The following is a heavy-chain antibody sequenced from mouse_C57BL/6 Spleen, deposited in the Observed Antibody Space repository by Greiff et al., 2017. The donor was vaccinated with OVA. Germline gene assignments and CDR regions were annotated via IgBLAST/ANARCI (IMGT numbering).Heavy chain of an antibody. Sequence: VQLQQSGPELVKPGASVKMSCKASGYTFTDYNMHWVKQSHGKSLEWIGYINPNNGGTSYNQKFKGKATLTAYKSSSTAYMELRSLTSEDSAVYYCAREIYDGYGYAMDYWGQGTSVTVSA. D-gene: IGHD2-3*01. CDR2: INPNNGGT. J-gene: IGHJ4*01. V-gene: IGHV1-22*01. CDR1: GYTFTDYN. CDR3: AREIYDGYGYAMDY.